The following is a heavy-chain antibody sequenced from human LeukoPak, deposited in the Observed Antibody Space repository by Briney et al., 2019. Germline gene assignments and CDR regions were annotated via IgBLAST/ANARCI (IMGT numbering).Heavy chain of an antibody. CDR2: IYYSGGT. V-gene: IGHV4-39*07. CDR3: ARSDGYGLVGI. CDR1: GGSISSSSYY. J-gene: IGHJ3*02. D-gene: IGHD3-10*01. Sequence: SETLSLTCTVSGGSISSSSYYWGWIRQPPGKGLEWIGSIYYSGGTYYNPSLKSRVTISVDTSKNQFSLKLSSVTAADTAVYYCARSDGYGLVGIWGQGTMVTVSS.